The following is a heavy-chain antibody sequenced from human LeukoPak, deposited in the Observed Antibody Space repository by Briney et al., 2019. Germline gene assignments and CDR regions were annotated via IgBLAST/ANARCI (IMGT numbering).Heavy chain of an antibody. CDR3: AKDRYSSGRVFDY. D-gene: IGHD6-19*01. J-gene: IGHJ4*02. Sequence: PGGSLRLSCAASGFTFSSYAMSWVRQAPEKGQEWVSAISGSGGSIYYADSVKGRFTISRDNSMNTLSLQMNSLRAEDTALYYCAKDRYSSGRVFDYWGQGTLVTVSS. CDR2: ISGSGGSI. CDR1: GFTFSSYA. V-gene: IGHV3-23*01.